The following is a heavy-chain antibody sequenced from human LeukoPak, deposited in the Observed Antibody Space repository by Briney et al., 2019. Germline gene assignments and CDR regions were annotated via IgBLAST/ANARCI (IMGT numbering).Heavy chain of an antibody. CDR3: ARTIAWRPRKDNYYFDY. CDR1: GGSISSGGYY. CDR2: IYHSGST. V-gene: IGHV4-30-2*01. Sequence: SETLSLTCTVSGGSISSGGYYWSWIRQPPGKGLEWIGYIYHSGSTYYNPSLKSRVTISVDRSKNQFSLKLSSVTAADTAVYYCARTIAWRPRKDNYYFDYWGQGTLVTVSS. J-gene: IGHJ4*02. D-gene: IGHD2/OR15-2a*01.